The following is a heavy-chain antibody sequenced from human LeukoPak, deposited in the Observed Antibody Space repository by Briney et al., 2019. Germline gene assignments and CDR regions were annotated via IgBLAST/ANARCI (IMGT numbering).Heavy chain of an antibody. Sequence: SETLSLTCTVSGYSMSSGFYWGWIRQPPGKGLEWIGSIYHSGSTYYNPSLKSRVTISVDTSKNQFSLKLSSVTAADTAVYYCARDHSRYSLGIWGQGTLVTVSS. D-gene: IGHD5-12*01. V-gene: IGHV4-38-2*02. CDR3: ARDHSRYSLGI. CDR1: GYSMSSGFY. CDR2: IYHSGST. J-gene: IGHJ4*02.